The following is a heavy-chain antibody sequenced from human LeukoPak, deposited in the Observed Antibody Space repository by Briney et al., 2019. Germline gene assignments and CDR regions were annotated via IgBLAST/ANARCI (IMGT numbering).Heavy chain of an antibody. D-gene: IGHD2-21*02. Sequence: SETVSLTCTVSGYPISSGYHWGWIRQPPGKGLEWIGGIYHRGSTYYNPSLKSRVTISVDTSKNQFSLKLNSVTAADTAVYYCARYRNCGSDCYDAFDIWGQGTMVTVSS. CDR1: GYPISSGYH. CDR2: IYHRGST. CDR3: ARYRNCGSDCYDAFDI. V-gene: IGHV4-38-2*02. J-gene: IGHJ3*02.